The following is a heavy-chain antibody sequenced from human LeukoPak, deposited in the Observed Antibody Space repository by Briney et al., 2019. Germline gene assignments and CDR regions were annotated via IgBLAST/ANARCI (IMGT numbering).Heavy chain of an antibody. J-gene: IGHJ6*02. D-gene: IGHD2-15*01. Sequence: SETLSLTCTVSGGSISSYYWSWIRQPAGKGLEWIGRIYTSGGTNYNPSLKSRVTMSVDTSKNQFSPKLSSATAADTAVYYCARGPRNCSGGSCYSSWGPYYYGMDVWGQGTTVTVSS. V-gene: IGHV4-4*07. CDR2: IYTSGGT. CDR3: ARGPRNCSGGSCYSSWGPYYYGMDV. CDR1: GGSISSYY.